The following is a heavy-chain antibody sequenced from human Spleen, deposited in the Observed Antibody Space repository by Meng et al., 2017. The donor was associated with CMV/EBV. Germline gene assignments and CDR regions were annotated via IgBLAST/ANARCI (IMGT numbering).Heavy chain of an antibody. CDR3: ARDRNFEY. J-gene: IGHJ4*02. V-gene: IGHV3-30*19. Sequence: GESLKISCAASGFTFSSYGMHWVRQAPGKGLEWVAVISYDGSNKYYADSVKGRFTISRDNSKNTLYLQMNSLRAEDTAVYYCARDRNFEYWGQGTLVTVSS. CDR1: GFTFSSYG. CDR2: ISYDGSNK.